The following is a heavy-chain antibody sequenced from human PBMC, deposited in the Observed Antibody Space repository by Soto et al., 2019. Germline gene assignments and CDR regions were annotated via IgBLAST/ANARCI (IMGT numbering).Heavy chain of an antibody. CDR2: ITDSGGRT. Sequence: EVQLLESGGGLVQPGESLRLSCAASGFTFSGYAVSWVRQAPGKGLEWVSVITDSGGRTYYADSVKGRFTISRDNSKNTLYLQMNSLTAEDTAVYYCAKEALGAAAKGRSPHFDYWGQGTLVTVSS. CDR1: GFTFSGYA. V-gene: IGHV3-23*01. CDR3: AKEALGAAAKGRSPHFDY. J-gene: IGHJ4*02. D-gene: IGHD6-25*01.